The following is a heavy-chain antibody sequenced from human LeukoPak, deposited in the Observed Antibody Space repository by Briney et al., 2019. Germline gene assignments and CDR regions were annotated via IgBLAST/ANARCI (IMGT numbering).Heavy chain of an antibody. D-gene: IGHD3-10*01. V-gene: IGHV3-23*01. CDR1: GFTFSSNA. Sequence: GGSLRLSCAASGFTFSSNAMSWVRQAPGKGLECISAISGSGGSTYYADSVKGRFTISRDNSKNTLYLQMNSLRAEDTAVYYCAKAFGSGSYYSLNPFYFDYWGQGTLVTVSS. CDR3: AKAFGSGSYYSLNPFYFDY. CDR2: ISGSGGST. J-gene: IGHJ4*02.